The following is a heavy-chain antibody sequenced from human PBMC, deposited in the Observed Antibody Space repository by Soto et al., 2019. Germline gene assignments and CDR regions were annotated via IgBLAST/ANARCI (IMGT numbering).Heavy chain of an antibody. CDR3: AKSLWGLRFLSDGVDY. D-gene: IGHD3-3*01. CDR2: INHSGST. J-gene: IGHJ4*02. V-gene: IGHV4-34*01. Sequence: SETLSLTCAVYGGSFSGYCWSWIRQPPGKGLEWIGEINHSGSTNYNPSLKSRVTISVDTSKNQFSLKLSSVTAADTAVYYCAKSLWGLRFLSDGVDYWGQGTLVTVSS. CDR1: GGSFSGYC.